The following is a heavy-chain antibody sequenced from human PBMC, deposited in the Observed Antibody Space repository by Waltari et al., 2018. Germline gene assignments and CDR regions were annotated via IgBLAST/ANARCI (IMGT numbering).Heavy chain of an antibody. D-gene: IGHD3-10*01. CDR1: GFTFSSYW. Sequence: EVQLVESGGGLVQPGGSLRLSCAASGFTFSSYWMSWVRQAPGKGLEWVANIKQDGSEKYYLDSVKGRFTISRDNAKNSLYLQMNSLRAEDTAVYYCATSTYYYGSGSYYNSYYFDYWGQGTLVTVSS. CDR2: IKQDGSEK. J-gene: IGHJ4*02. V-gene: IGHV3-7*01. CDR3: ATSTYYYGSGSYYNSYYFDY.